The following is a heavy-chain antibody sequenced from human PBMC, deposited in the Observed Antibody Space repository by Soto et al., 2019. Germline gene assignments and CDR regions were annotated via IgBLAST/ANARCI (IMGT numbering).Heavy chain of an antibody. CDR1: GGSFSGYY. J-gene: IGHJ4*02. CDR2: INHSGGT. CDR3: ARDKITGLFDY. D-gene: IGHD2-8*02. Sequence: QVQLQQWGAGLLKPSETLSLTCAVYGGSFSGYYWTWIRQPPGTGLEWIGEINHSGGTNYNPSLMSRVTISVDPSKNQFSLKLTSVTAADTAVYYCARDKITGLFDYWGQGTLVTVSS. V-gene: IGHV4-34*01.